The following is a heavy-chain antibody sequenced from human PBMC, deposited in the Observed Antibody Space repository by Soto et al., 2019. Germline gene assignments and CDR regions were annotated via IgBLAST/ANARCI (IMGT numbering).Heavy chain of an antibody. V-gene: IGHV2-5*02. Sequence: QITLKESGPTLVKPTQTLTLTCTFSGLSLSTTGVGVGRIRQPPGKALEWLALIYWDDDKRYSPSLKSRLTSTKDSSKNQMVLTMTNIDPVDTATYYCVQSRCGGDCLQSYSSHSYYGLDVWGQGTTVTVSS. CDR1: GLSLSTTGVG. D-gene: IGHD2-21*02. CDR3: VQSRCGGDCLQSYSSHSYYGLDV. J-gene: IGHJ6*02. CDR2: IYWDDDK.